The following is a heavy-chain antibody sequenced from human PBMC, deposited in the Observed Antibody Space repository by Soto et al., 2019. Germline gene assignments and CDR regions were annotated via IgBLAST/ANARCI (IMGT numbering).Heavy chain of an antibody. CDR2: IIPIFGTA. Sequence: ASVKVSCKASGGTFSSYAISWVRQAPGQGLEWMGGIIPIFGTANYAQKFQGRVTITADESTSTAYMELSSLRSEDTAVYYCARASQGERWLQSWYYFDYWGQGTLVTVSS. J-gene: IGHJ4*02. CDR3: ARASQGERWLQSWYYFDY. V-gene: IGHV1-69*13. CDR1: GGTFSSYA. D-gene: IGHD3-16*01.